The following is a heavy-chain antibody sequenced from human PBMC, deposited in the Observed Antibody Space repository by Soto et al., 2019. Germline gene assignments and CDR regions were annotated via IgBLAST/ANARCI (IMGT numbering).Heavy chain of an antibody. Sequence: GASVKVSCKASGGSFGNFGISWVRQAPGQGLEWMGWINPNSGGTNYAQKFQGRVTMTRDTSISTAYMELSRLRSDDTAVYYCARGQQAAIGDYYYHGLDVWGQGTSVTVSS. V-gene: IGHV1-2*02. J-gene: IGHJ6*02. D-gene: IGHD3-10*01. CDR3: ARGQQAAIGDYYYHGLDV. CDR1: GGSFGNFG. CDR2: INPNSGGT.